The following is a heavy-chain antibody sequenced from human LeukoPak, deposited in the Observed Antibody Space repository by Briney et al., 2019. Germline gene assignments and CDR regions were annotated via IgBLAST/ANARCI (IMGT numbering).Heavy chain of an antibody. CDR1: GYTFSNYG. D-gene: IGHD1-1*01. CDR2: ITAYNGNR. J-gene: IGHJ4*01. Sequence: ASVKVSCKTSGYTFSNYGISWVRQAPGQGLEWMGWITAYNGNRLYAQRFQGRITLTTDTSTSTSYMELRSLEYDDTAIYYCTRDNDKVVDHWGQGTLVTVSS. CDR3: TRDNDKVVDH. V-gene: IGHV1-18*01.